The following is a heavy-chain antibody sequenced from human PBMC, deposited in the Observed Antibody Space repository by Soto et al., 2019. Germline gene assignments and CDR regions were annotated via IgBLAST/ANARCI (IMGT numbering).Heavy chain of an antibody. V-gene: IGHV3-53*01. D-gene: IGHD3-16*01. CDR2: IYSGGYT. CDR3: GPPGGGGGY. Sequence: EVQLVESGGGLIQPGGSLRLSCAVSGFTVSNNYMSWVRQAPGKGLEGVSVIYSGGYTAYGDSVKGRFTISRDNSKNTLYLQMNGLGADAPGVFDWGPPGGGGGYWGQGTLVTVSS. J-gene: IGHJ4*02. CDR1: GFTVSNNY.